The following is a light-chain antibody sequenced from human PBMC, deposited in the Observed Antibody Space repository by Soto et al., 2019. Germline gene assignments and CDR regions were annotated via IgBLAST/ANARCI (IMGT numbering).Light chain of an antibody. V-gene: IGKV1-13*02. CDR2: DAS. CDR1: QGISSA. CDR3: QQFNSYLS. J-gene: IGKJ2*01. Sequence: AIQLTQSPSSLSASVGDRVTITCRASQGISSALAWYQQKPGKAPKLLIYDASSLESGVPSRFSGSGSGTDFTLTISSLQPDDFATYYGQQFNSYLSFGQGTKLEIK.